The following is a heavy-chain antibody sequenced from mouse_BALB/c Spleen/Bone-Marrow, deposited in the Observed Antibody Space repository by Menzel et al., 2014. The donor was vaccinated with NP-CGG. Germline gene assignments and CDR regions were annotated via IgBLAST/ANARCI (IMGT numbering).Heavy chain of an antibody. J-gene: IGHJ3*01. D-gene: IGHD3-2*01. CDR1: GFNIKDTY. CDR2: IDPANGNT. Sequence: EVKVVESGAELVKPGASVKLSCTASGFNIKDTYMHWVKQRPEQGLEWIGRIDPANGNTKYDPKFQGKATITADTSSNTAYLQLSSLTSEDTAVYYCATTDSSGVFAYWGQGTLVTVSA. V-gene: IGHV14-3*02. CDR3: ATTDSSGVFAY.